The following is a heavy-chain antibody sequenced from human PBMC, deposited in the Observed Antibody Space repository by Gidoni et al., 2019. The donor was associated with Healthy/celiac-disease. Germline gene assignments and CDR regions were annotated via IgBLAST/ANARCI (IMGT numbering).Heavy chain of an antibody. D-gene: IGHD5-18*01. Sequence: EVQLLESGGGLVQPGGSLRLSCAASGFTFSSYAMSWVRQAPGKGLEWVSAISDSGGSTYYADSGKGRFTISRDNSKNTLYLQMNSLRAEDTAVYYCAKDPSPSGYSYGYVDYWGQGTLVTVSS. CDR2: ISDSGGST. CDR1: GFTFSSYA. J-gene: IGHJ4*02. V-gene: IGHV3-23*01. CDR3: AKDPSPSGYSYGYVDY.